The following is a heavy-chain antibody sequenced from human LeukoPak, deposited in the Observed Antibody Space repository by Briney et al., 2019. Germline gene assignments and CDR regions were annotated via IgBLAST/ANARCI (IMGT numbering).Heavy chain of an antibody. Sequence: ASVKVSCKASGYTFTSYGISWVRQAPGQGLEWMGWISAYNGNTNYAQKLQGRVTMTTDTSTSTVNMELRSLRSDDTAVYYCAREGTKLPWFGELRITRYYYYYMDVWGKGTTVTISS. CDR2: ISAYNGNT. CDR3: AREGTKLPWFGELRITRYYYYYMDV. V-gene: IGHV1-18*01. D-gene: IGHD3-10*01. J-gene: IGHJ6*03. CDR1: GYTFTSYG.